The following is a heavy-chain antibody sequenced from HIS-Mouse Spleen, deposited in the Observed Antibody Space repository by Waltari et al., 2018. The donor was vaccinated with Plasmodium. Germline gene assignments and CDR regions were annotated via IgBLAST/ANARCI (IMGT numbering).Heavy chain of an antibody. D-gene: IGHD1-7*01. CDR3: ARDRITGTSYFDY. CDR2: IYYSGIT. J-gene: IGHJ4*02. Sequence: QLQLPESGPGLVTPSATLSLTCTVSGGSIRSSSYYWGWIRQPPGKGLDGIGSIYYSGITYYNPSLKSRVTISVDTSKNQFSLKLSSVTAADTAVYYCARDRITGTSYFDYWGQGTLVTVSS. V-gene: IGHV4-39*07. CDR1: GGSIRSSSYY.